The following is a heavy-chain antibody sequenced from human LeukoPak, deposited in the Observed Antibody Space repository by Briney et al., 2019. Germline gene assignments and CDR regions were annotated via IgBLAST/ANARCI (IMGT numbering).Heavy chain of an antibody. CDR3: ARGMPGGYSYGYPRNYYYYMDV. Sequence: SETLSLTCTVSGGSISSSSYYWGWIRQPPGKGLEWIGSIYYSGSTYYNPSLKSRVTISVDTSKNQFSLKLSSVTAADTAVYYCARGMPGGYSYGYPRNYYYYMDVWGKGTTVTVSS. CDR1: GGSISSSSYY. CDR2: IYYSGST. J-gene: IGHJ6*03. V-gene: IGHV4-39*07. D-gene: IGHD5-18*01.